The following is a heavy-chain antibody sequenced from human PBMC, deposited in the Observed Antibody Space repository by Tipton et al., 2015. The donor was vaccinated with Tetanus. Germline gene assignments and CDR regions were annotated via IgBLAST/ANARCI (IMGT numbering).Heavy chain of an antibody. Sequence: SLRLSCAVSGFTFTRYAMHWVRQAPGKGLEWVAVITFDGSTKFYGDSVKGRFTLSRDNSQNTLYLQMSSLKVEDTAVYYCAREDGGPTLDYFDSWGQGALVIVSS. V-gene: IGHV3-30-3*01. D-gene: IGHD3-16*01. CDR3: AREDGGPTLDYFDS. CDR2: ITFDGSTK. J-gene: IGHJ4*02. CDR1: GFTFTRYA.